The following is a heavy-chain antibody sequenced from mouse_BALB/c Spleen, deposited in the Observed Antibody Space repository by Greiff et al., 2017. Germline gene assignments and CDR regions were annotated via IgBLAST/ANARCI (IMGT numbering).Heavy chain of an antibody. CDR2: INSNGGST. V-gene: IGHV5-6-2*01. J-gene: IGHJ3*01. D-gene: IGHD2-2*01. CDR1: GFTFSSYY. Sequence: DVMLVESGGGLVKLGGSLKLSCAASGFTFSSYYMSWVRQTPEKRLELVAAINSNGGSTYYPDTVKGRFTISRDNAKNTLYLQMSSLKSEDTALYYCARHYYGYDGFAYWGQGTLVTVSA. CDR3: ARHYYGYDGFAY.